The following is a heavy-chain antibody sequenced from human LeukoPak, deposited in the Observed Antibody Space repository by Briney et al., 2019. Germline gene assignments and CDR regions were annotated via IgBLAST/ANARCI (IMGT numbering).Heavy chain of an antibody. Sequence: GASVKVSCKASGYTFTSYYMHWVRQAPGQGLEWMGIINPSGGSTSYAQKFQGRVTMTRDTSTSTVYMELSSLRSEDTAVYYCARGDTMIVVVPLGFDYWGQGTLVTVSS. CDR3: ARGDTMIVVVPLGFDY. D-gene: IGHD3-22*01. V-gene: IGHV1-46*01. J-gene: IGHJ4*02. CDR1: GYTFTSYY. CDR2: INPSGGST.